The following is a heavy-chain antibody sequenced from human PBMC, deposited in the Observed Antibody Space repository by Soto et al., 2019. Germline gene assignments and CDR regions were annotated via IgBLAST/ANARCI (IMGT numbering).Heavy chain of an antibody. Sequence: PGESLKISCKGSGYSFTSYWIGWVRQMPGKGLEWMGIIYPGDSDTRYSPSFQGQVTISADKSISTAYLQWSSLKASDTAMYYCARRADGSGWYFYFDYWGQGTLVTVSS. V-gene: IGHV5-51*01. CDR3: ARRADGSGWYFYFDY. D-gene: IGHD6-19*01. CDR2: IYPGDSDT. J-gene: IGHJ4*02. CDR1: GYSFTSYW.